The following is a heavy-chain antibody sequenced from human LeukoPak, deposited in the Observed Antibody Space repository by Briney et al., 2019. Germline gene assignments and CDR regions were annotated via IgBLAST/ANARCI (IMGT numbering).Heavy chain of an antibody. CDR3: ARPFQDYDKGTFFYFFDF. CDR1: GASVTMGSYY. V-gene: IGHV4-39*01. J-gene: IGHJ4*02. CDR2: FHFSGST. D-gene: IGHD3-22*01. Sequence: SSETLSLTCSVSGASVTMGSYYWAWIRQPPGKGLEWIVTFHFSGSTYYNPSLKSRVTISVDTSKNSVSLMLRSVTAADTAVYFCARPFQDYDKGTFFYFFDFWGQGILVTVSS.